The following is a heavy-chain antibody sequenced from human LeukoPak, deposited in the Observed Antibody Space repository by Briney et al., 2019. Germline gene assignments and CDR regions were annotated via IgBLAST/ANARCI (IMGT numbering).Heavy chain of an antibody. Sequence: ASVKVSCKASGGTFSSYAISWVRQAPGQGLERMGRIIPIFGTANYAQKFQGRVTITTDESASTAYMELSSLRSEDTAVYYCARDPFMVRGVITTAYFDYWGQGTLVTVSS. D-gene: IGHD3-10*01. CDR1: GGTFSSYA. CDR2: IIPIFGTA. CDR3: ARDPFMVRGVITTAYFDY. J-gene: IGHJ4*02. V-gene: IGHV1-69*05.